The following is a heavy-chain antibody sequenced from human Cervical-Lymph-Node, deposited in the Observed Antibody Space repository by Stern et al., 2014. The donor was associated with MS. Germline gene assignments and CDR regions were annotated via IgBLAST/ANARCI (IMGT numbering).Heavy chain of an antibody. CDR1: GGSINNGDYY. CDR3: ARELSGMYGMDV. Sequence: QLQLQESGPGLVKPSQTLSLTCTVSGGSINNGDYYWSWVRQHPGTGLEWLGYIYYSGATYYNPSLKGRLTISVDTSKRHFSLKLTSVTAADTAVYYCARELSGMYGMDVWGQGTTVTVSS. CDR2: IYYSGAT. V-gene: IGHV4-31*03. J-gene: IGHJ6*02. D-gene: IGHD1-1*01.